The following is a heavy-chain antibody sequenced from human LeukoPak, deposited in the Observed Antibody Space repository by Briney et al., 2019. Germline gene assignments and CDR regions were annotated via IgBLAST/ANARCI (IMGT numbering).Heavy chain of an antibody. Sequence: PGGSLRLSCAASGFTFSSYGMTWVRQAPGKGLEWVSYISSSSSTIYYADSVKGRFTISRDNSKNTLYLQMNSLRAEDTAVYYCARYYYDSSGYYSHFKYYFAYWGRGPLVTVSS. CDR1: GFTFSSYG. D-gene: IGHD3-22*01. V-gene: IGHV3-48*01. CDR3: ARYYYDSSGYYSHFKYYFAY. CDR2: ISSSSSTI. J-gene: IGHJ4*02.